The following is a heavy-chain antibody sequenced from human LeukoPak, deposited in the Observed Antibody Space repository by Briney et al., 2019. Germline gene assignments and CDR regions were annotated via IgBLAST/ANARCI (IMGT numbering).Heavy chain of an antibody. Sequence: SETLSLTCTVSGGSISNYYWSRIRQSPGKGLEWIGYIYYSGNTNYNPSLKSRVTISVDTSKNQFSLKLSSVTAADTAVYYCARHLHRTTESPFDYWGQGILVTVSA. CDR1: GGSISNYY. D-gene: IGHD4-11*01. V-gene: IGHV4-59*08. CDR2: IYYSGNT. CDR3: ARHLHRTTESPFDY. J-gene: IGHJ4*02.